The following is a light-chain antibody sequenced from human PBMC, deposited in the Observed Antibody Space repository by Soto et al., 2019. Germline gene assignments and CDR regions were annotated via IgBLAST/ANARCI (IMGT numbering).Light chain of an antibody. Sequence: EIVLTQSPDTLSLSPGERATLSCRASQSVRSERLAWYQQKPGQAPRLLIHGASTRATGIPARFSGSGSGTDFTLTISSLEPEDFAVYYCQQRMNWPLTFGQGTRLEIK. CDR3: QQRMNWPLT. CDR2: GAS. CDR1: QSVRSER. J-gene: IGKJ5*01. V-gene: IGKV3-11*01.